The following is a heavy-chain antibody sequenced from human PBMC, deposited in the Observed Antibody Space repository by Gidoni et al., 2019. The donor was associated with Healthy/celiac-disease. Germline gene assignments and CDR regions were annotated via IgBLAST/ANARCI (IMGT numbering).Heavy chain of an antibody. CDR1: GYSFTSYW. Sequence: EVPLVQSGAEVQKPGESLKISCKGSGYSFTSYWIGWVRQMPGKGLEWMGSIYPGDSDTRYSPSFQGQVTISADKSISTAYLQWSSLKASDTAMYYCARRSYCSGGSCYSGRYAFDIWGQGTMVTVSS. V-gene: IGHV5-51*01. J-gene: IGHJ3*02. D-gene: IGHD2-15*01. CDR2: IYPGDSDT. CDR3: ARRSYCSGGSCYSGRYAFDI.